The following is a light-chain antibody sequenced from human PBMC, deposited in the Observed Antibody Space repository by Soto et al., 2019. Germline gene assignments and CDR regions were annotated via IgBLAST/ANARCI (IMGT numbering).Light chain of an antibody. CDR1: QSVNNNY. CDR3: QQYGGSVT. Sequence: EIVLTQSPGTLSLFPGERATLSCRASQSVNNNYLGWYQQKPGQAPRLLIYSTSRRSRGSPDRFSGSGSGTDFTLTISRLEPEDFAVYYCQQYGGSVTFGGGTKVEIK. J-gene: IGKJ4*01. V-gene: IGKV3-20*01. CDR2: STS.